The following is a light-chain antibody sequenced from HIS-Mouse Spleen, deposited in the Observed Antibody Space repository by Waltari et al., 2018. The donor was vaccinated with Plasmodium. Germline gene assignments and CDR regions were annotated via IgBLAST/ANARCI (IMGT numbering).Light chain of an antibody. J-gene: IGLJ3*02. CDR1: SSNVGRHS. CDR2: RNT. CDR3: AAWDDSLSGRV. Sequence: HSVLTHPPPASGTPAQRVTISCSGSSSNVGRHSVYWYQPRPGTAPKLLIYRNTQRPSGVPDRFSGSKSGTSASLAISGLRSEDEADYYCAAWDDSLSGRVFGGGTKLTVL. V-gene: IGLV1-47*01.